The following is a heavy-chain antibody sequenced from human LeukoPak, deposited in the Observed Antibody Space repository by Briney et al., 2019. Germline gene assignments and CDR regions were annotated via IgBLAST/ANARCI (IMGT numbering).Heavy chain of an antibody. Sequence: GGSLRLSCAASGFTFSSYSMNWVRQAPGKGLEWVSSISSSSSYIYYADSVKGRFTISRDNAKNSLYLQMNSLRAEDTAVYYCARGLRFLEWLSSAELDYRGQGTLVTVSS. CDR1: GFTFSSYS. CDR3: ARGLRFLEWLSSAELDY. V-gene: IGHV3-21*01. CDR2: ISSSSSYI. D-gene: IGHD3-3*01. J-gene: IGHJ4*02.